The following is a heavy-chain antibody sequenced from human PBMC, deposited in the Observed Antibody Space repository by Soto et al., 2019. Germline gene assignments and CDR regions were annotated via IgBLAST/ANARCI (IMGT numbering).Heavy chain of an antibody. CDR1: GGSFSGYY. CDR3: ARGGYCGTSSCYYFDY. Sequence: QVQLHQWGAGLLKPSETLSLTCAVYGGSFSGYYWGWIRQSPGKGLEWIGEINHSGNTNYNTSLKRRVAISVDTSENHFSLKLSSVTAADTAVYYCARGGYCGTSSCYYFDYWGQGTLVTVSS. D-gene: IGHD2-2*01. J-gene: IGHJ4*02. CDR2: INHSGNT. V-gene: IGHV4-34*01.